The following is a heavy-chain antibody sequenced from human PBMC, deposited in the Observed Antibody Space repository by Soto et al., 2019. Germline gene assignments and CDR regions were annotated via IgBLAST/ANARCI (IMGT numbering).Heavy chain of an antibody. Sequence: HPGGSLRLSCAASGFTFSSYAMSWVRQAPGKGLEWVSAISGSGGSTYYADSVKGRFTISRDNSKNTLYLQMNSLRAEDTAVYYCAKAYRRTLTIFGVVIISAFDYWGQGTLVTVSS. D-gene: IGHD3-3*01. CDR3: AKAYRRTLTIFGVVIISAFDY. CDR1: GFTFSSYA. V-gene: IGHV3-23*01. J-gene: IGHJ4*02. CDR2: ISGSGGST.